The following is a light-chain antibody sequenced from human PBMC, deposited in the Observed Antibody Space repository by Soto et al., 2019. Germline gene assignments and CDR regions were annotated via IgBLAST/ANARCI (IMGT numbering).Light chain of an antibody. CDR1: QRVSNTY. J-gene: IGKJ1*01. CDR2: SAS. V-gene: IGKV3-20*01. CDR3: QQYGSSPRT. Sequence: EIVLAQSPGTLSLSQGERATLSCRASQRVSNTYLAWYQQKPGQAPRHLIYSASSRATGIPDRFSGSGSGTDFTLTISRLEPEDFAVYYCQQYGSSPRTFGQGTKVDNK.